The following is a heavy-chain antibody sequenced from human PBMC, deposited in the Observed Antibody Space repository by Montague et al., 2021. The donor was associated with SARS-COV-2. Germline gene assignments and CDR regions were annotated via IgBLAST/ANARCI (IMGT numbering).Heavy chain of an antibody. D-gene: IGHD1-26*01. Sequence: PALVKPTQTLTLTCTFSGFSLSTSGVGVGWIRQPPGKALEWLALIHWDDNKRYSPSLKSRLTITKDTSKSQVVLTMTNMDPVDTATYYCAHRRGLLLSDAFDIWGQGTMVTVSS. V-gene: IGHV2-5*02. J-gene: IGHJ3*02. CDR1: GFSLSTSGVG. CDR2: IHWDDNK. CDR3: AHRRGLLLSDAFDI.